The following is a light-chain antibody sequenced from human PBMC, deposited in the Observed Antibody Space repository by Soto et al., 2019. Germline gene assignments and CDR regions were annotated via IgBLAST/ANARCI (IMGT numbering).Light chain of an antibody. CDR3: RDHYTYPTP. CDR1: QGISSY. Sequence: AIRMTQCPSSLSACTGDRVTITCRASQGISSYLAWYQQKPGKAPKLLIYAASTLQSGVPSRFSGSGSGTDFTLTISCLQSEDFASYYYRDHYTYPTPFSQDTRPASK. J-gene: IGKJ5*01. V-gene: IGKV1-8*01. CDR2: AAS.